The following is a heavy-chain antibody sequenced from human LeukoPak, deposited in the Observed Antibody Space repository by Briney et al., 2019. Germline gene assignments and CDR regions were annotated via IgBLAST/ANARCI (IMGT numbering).Heavy chain of an antibody. D-gene: IGHD6-13*01. V-gene: IGHV3-30*02. CDR1: GFTFSSHG. CDR3: AREGIAAAYFDY. Sequence: PGGSLRLSCVGSGFTFSSHGLHWVRQAPGKELEWVAFIRDDGSKTHYADSLKGRFTISRDNSKNTLYLQMNSLRAEDTAVYYCAREGIAAAYFDYWGQGTLVTVSS. CDR2: IRDDGSKT. J-gene: IGHJ4*02.